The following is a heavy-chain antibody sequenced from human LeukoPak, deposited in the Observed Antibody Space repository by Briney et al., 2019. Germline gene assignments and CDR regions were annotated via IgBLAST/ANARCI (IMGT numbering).Heavy chain of an antibody. J-gene: IGHJ4*02. CDR2: ISAYNGNT. D-gene: IGHD1-26*01. Sequence: ASVKVSCRASGYTFTSYGISWVRQAPGQGLEWMGWISAYNGNTNYAQKLQGRVTMTTDTSTSTAYMELRSLRSDDTAVYYCARDRGSGSYYPNDYWGQGTLVTVSS. V-gene: IGHV1-18*01. CDR1: GYTFTSYG. CDR3: ARDRGSGSYYPNDY.